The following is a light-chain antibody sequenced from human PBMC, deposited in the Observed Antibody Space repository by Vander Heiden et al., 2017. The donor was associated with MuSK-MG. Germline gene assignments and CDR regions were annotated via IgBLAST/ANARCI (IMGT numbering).Light chain of an antibody. Sequence: EVVLTQSPRTLSSSPGETATLSCRASQHVGDCLAWYKQKPGQAPRLLISGASKRAPDIPGRFSGVGSGTDFTLTIRNLESEDFALYFCQQGDSRPISFGGGTNVDSK. CDR3: QQGDSRPIS. CDR2: GAS. V-gene: IGKV3-11*01. CDR1: QHVGDC. J-gene: IGKJ4*01.